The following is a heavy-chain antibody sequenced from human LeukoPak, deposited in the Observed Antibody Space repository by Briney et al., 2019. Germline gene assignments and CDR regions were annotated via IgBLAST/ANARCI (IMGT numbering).Heavy chain of an antibody. CDR2: INPSGGST. CDR1: GYTFTSYY. V-gene: IGHV1-46*01. CDR3: ATVRLAALGY. D-gene: IGHD6-6*01. Sequence: ASVKVSCKASGYTFTSYYMHWVRQAPGQGLEWMGIINPSGGSTSYAQKFQGRVTMTEDTSTDTAYMELSSLRSEDTAVYYCATVRLAALGYWGQGTLVTVSS. J-gene: IGHJ4*02.